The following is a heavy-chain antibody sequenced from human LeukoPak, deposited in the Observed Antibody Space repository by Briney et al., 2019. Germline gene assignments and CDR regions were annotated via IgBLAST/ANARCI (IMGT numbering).Heavy chain of an antibody. V-gene: IGHV4-38-2*01. CDR2: IYYTGST. CDR1: GYSISTGYY. CDR3: ARHGHSYGYVDY. Sequence: SETLSLTCAVSGYSISTGYYWGWIRQPPGKGLEWIASIYYTGSTYYNPSLKSRVAISEDKSKNQFSLRLSSVTAADTAVYYCARHGHSYGYVDYWGQGTLVTVSS. D-gene: IGHD5-18*01. J-gene: IGHJ4*02.